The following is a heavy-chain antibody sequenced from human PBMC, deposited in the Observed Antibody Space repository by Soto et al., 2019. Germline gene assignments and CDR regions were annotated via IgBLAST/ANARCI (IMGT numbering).Heavy chain of an antibody. CDR1: GGSISSSSYY. CDR2: IYYSGST. D-gene: IGHD2-21*01. V-gene: IGHV4-39*01. Sequence: PSETLSLTCTVSGGSISSSSYYWGWIRQPPGKGLEWIGSIYYSGSTYYNPSLKSRVTISVDTSKNQFSLKLSSVTAADTAVYYCARHPRLAYCGGDCYRPWGQGTLVTVSS. J-gene: IGHJ5*02. CDR3: ARHPRLAYCGGDCYRP.